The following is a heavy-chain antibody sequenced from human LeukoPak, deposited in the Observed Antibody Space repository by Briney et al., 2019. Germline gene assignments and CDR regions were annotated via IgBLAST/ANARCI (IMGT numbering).Heavy chain of an antibody. CDR2: IISSSTYI. V-gene: IGHV3-21*01. J-gene: IGHJ4*02. CDR1: GFTFSYYS. D-gene: IGHD6-6*01. CDR3: ARGHSSSYGGCY. Sequence: GGSLRLSCAASGFTFSYYSMNWVRQAPGKGLEWVSSIISSSTYIYYADSVKGRFTISRDNAKNSLYLQMNSLRAEDTAVYYCARGHSSSYGGCYWGQGTLVTVSS.